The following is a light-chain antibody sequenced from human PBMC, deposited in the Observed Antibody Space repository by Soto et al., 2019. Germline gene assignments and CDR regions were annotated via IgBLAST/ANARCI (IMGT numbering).Light chain of an antibody. CDR2: DAT. CDR3: LQYNTFPHS. Sequence: DIQMTQSPSTLSASIGDSVTLTCRAGQIIARWLAWYQQKPGKAPNLVIYDATKLQSGVPSRFSATASGAEFTLTISGLQAEDFATYYCLQYNTFPHSFGQGTRLEI. CDR1: QIIARW. V-gene: IGKV1-5*01. J-gene: IGKJ2*03.